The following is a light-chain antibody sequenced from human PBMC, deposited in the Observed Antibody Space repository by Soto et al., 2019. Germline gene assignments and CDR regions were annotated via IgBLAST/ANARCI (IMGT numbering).Light chain of an antibody. J-gene: IGLJ7*01. CDR1: SSDVGYYNL. V-gene: IGLV2-23*02. CDR3: CSYAGVRGAV. CDR2: EVY. Sequence: QSALTQPVSVSGSPGQSVTLSCTGTSSDVGYYNLVAWYQQHPGKAPKVLIYEVYKRPSGVSDRFSGSKSGNTASLTISGLQAEDEADYYCCSYAGVRGAVFGGGTQMTVL.